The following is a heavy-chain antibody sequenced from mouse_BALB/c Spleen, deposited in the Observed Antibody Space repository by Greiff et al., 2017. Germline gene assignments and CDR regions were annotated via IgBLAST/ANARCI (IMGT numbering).Heavy chain of an antibody. CDR2: ISSGGSYT. J-gene: IGHJ4*01. CDR1: GFTFSSYG. V-gene: IGHV5-6*01. Sequence: EVQLQESGGDLVKPGGSLKLSCAASGFTFSSYGMSWVRQTPDKRLEWVATISSGGSYTYYPDSVKGRFTISRDNAKNTLYLQMSSLKSEDTAMYYCARIYYGNYYAMDYWGQGTSVTVSS. CDR3: ARIYYGNYYAMDY. D-gene: IGHD2-1*01.